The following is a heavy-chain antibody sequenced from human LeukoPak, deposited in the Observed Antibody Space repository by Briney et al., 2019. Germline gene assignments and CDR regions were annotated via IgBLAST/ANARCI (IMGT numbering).Heavy chain of an antibody. D-gene: IGHD7-27*01. CDR1: GGSFSGYY. Sequence: SETLSLTCAVYGGSFSGYYWSWIRQSPGKGLEWIGQINHSGSTNYSPPLKSRLTLSVDTSQSQFSLKLNSVTAADTAVYYCARGDWGLNAFDIWGQGTMVTVSS. CDR3: ARGDWGLNAFDI. J-gene: IGHJ3*02. V-gene: IGHV4-34*01. CDR2: INHSGST.